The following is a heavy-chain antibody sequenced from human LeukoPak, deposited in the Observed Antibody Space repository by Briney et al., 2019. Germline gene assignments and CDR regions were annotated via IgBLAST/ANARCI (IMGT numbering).Heavy chain of an antibody. CDR2: IQSDGTSA. V-gene: IGHV3-74*01. J-gene: IGHJ4*02. CDR1: GFTFSASW. CDR3: ARVEGP. Sequence: GGSLRLSCAASGFTFSASWMHWVRQAPGKGLVWVSRIQSDGTSATYADSVKGRFTISRDNARNTLYLEMNSLRAEDTAVYYCARVEGPWGQGTLVTVSS.